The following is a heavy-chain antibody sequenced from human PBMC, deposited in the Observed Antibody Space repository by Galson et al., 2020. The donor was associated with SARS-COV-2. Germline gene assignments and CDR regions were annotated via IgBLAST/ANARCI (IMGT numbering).Heavy chain of an antibody. J-gene: IGHJ4*02. CDR1: GFTFRSYA. D-gene: IGHD3-10*01. V-gene: IGHV3-23*01. CDR2: FSGSGGVA. Sequence: GESLKISCAASGFTFRSYAMNWVRQAPGKGLEWVSVFSGSGGVAYYADSVKGRFTVSRDDSKNTLYLQMNSLRADDSAKYYCARGGLFGELLVSFDYWGQGTLVTVSS. CDR3: ARGGLFGELLVSFDY.